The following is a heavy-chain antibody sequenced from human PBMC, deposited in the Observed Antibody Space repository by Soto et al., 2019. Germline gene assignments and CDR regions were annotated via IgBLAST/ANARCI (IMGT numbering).Heavy chain of an antibody. J-gene: IGHJ2*01. V-gene: IGHV3-33*01. CDR1: RFIFRSYG. CDR3: ARDGSGPQVRYFDL. CDR2: IWYDGSKK. Sequence: QVQLVESGGGVVQPGRSLRLSCAASRFIFRSYGMHWVRQAPGKGLVWVAMIWYDGSKKYYADSVKGRFTISRDNSKNSLFLEVNSLRADDTAVYYCARDGSGPQVRYFDLWGRGTLFTVSS. D-gene: IGHD3-3*01.